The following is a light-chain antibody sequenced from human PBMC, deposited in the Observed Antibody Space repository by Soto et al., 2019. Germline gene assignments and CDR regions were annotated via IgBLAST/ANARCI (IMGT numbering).Light chain of an antibody. Sequence: DIQMTQSPSSLSAFVGDRVTITCRASQGISNYLAWYQQKPGRVPKLLIYAASTLQSGVPSRFSGSGSGTDFTLTISSLQPEDCATYYCQQVNGYPRDITFGGGTKVDIK. V-gene: IGKV1-27*01. CDR2: AAS. CDR3: QQVNGYPRDIT. J-gene: IGKJ4*01. CDR1: QGISNY.